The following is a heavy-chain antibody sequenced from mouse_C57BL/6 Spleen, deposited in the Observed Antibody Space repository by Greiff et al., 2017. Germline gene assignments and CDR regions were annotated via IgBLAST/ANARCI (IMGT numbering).Heavy chain of an antibody. CDR1: GYTFTDYN. J-gene: IGHJ3*01. V-gene: IGHV1-22*01. Sequence: EVQLQQSGPELVKPGASVKMSCKASGYTFTDYNMHWVKQSHGKSLEWIGYINPNNGGTSYNQKFKGKATLTVNKSSSTAYMELRSLTSEDSAVYYCARPYYYGSSGGFAYWGQGTLVTVSA. CDR2: INPNNGGT. CDR3: ARPYYYGSSGGFAY. D-gene: IGHD1-1*01.